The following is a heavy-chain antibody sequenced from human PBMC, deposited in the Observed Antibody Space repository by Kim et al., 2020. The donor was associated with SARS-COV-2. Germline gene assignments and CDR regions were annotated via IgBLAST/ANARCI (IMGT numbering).Heavy chain of an antibody. J-gene: IGHJ4*02. CDR3: AGGGGWLTDH. Sequence: GDANDNPSLESRVTMSVDTSQNQFSLKLNSMTAADTAVYFCAGGGGWLTDHWGQGTLVIVSS. V-gene: IGHV4-59*09. CDR2: GDA. D-gene: IGHD6-19*01.